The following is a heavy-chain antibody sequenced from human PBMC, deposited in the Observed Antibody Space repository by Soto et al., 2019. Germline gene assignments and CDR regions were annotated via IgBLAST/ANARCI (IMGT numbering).Heavy chain of an antibody. CDR2: ISAHNGNT. CDR1: GYAFTTYG. J-gene: IGHJ4*02. Sequence: QVHLVQSGAEVKKPGASVKVSCKGSGYAFTTYGITWVRQAPGQGLEWMGWISAHNGNTNYAQKLQGRVTVTRETSTSTAYMELRSLRYDDTAVYYWARGRYGDYWGQGARVTVSS. V-gene: IGHV1-18*01. CDR3: ARGRYGDY. D-gene: IGHD1-1*01.